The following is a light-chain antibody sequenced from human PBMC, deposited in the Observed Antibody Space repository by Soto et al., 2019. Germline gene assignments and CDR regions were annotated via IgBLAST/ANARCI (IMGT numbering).Light chain of an antibody. V-gene: IGKV3-11*01. CDR1: QSVSKF. Sequence: DIVLTQSPATLSLSPGARATLSCRASQSVSKFLAWYQQKPGQAPRLLIYDASNRAPGIPARFSGSGSGTDFTLTISSVEPEDFAIYNCQQCSNWPPITFGQGTRLDIK. J-gene: IGKJ5*01. CDR3: QQCSNWPPIT. CDR2: DAS.